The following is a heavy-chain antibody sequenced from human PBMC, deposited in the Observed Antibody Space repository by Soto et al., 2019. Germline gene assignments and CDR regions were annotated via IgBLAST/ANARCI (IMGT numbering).Heavy chain of an antibody. CDR3: ARAEAYSSGWYGTLYYYYGMDV. CDR2: IYYSGST. CDR1: GGSISSSSYY. D-gene: IGHD6-19*01. J-gene: IGHJ6*02. Sequence: SETLSLTCTVSGGSISSSSYYWGWIRQPPGKGLEWIGSIYYSGSTYYNPSLKSRVTISVDTSKNQFSLKLSSVTAADTAVYYCARAEAYSSGWYGTLYYYYGMDVWGQGTTVT. V-gene: IGHV4-39*01.